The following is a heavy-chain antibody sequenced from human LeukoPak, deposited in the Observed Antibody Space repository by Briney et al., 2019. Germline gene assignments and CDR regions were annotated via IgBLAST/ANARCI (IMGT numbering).Heavy chain of an antibody. CDR3: ARHYVSGYSSGWYYYYYGMDV. CDR1: GYSFTNYW. D-gene: IGHD6-19*01. CDR2: IYPGNSQT. V-gene: IGHV5-51*01. Sequence: PGESLKISCKAFGYSFTNYWIDWVRQMPGKGLEWMGNIYPGNSQTTYRPSFQGQVTISADKSISTAYLQWSSLKASDTAMYYCARHYVSGYSSGWYYYYYGMDVWGQGTTVTVSS. J-gene: IGHJ6*02.